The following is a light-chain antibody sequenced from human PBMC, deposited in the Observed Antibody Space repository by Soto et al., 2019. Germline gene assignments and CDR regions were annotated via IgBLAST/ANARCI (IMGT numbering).Light chain of an antibody. V-gene: IGKV3-20*01. J-gene: IGKJ1*01. CDR2: GAS. Sequence: EVVLTQSPGTLSLSPGESATLSCRASQSVSSNYLAWYQQKPGQAPRLLIYGASSRAAGIPDRFSGSGSGTDFTLTISRLEPEDFAVYYCQQYGSWHRTFGQGTKVDIK. CDR3: QQYGSWHRT. CDR1: QSVSSNY.